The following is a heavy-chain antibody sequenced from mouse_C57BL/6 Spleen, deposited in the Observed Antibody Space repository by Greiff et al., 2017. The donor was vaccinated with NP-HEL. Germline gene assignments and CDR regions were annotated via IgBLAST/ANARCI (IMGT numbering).Heavy chain of an antibody. Sequence: QVQLQQSGPELVKPGASVKISCKASGYAFSSSWMNWVKQRPGKGLEWIGRIYPGDGDTNYNGKFKGKATLTADKSSSTAYMQRSSRTSEDSAVYFGARNGDYDGFAYWGQGTLVTVSA. J-gene: IGHJ3*01. CDR1: GYAFSSSW. V-gene: IGHV1-82*01. CDR3: ARNGDYDGFAY. CDR2: IYPGDGDT. D-gene: IGHD2-4*01.